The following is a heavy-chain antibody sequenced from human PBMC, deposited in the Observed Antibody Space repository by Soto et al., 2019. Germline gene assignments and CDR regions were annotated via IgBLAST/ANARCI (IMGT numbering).Heavy chain of an antibody. CDR3: ARDENDFWSGYYLLGFDP. J-gene: IGHJ5*02. D-gene: IGHD3-3*01. Sequence: GASVKVSCKASGYTFTSYGISWARQAPGQGLEWMGWISAYNGNTNYAQKLQGRVTMTTDTSTSTAYMELRSLRSDDTAVYYCARDENDFWSGYYLLGFDPWGQGTLVTVSS. V-gene: IGHV1-18*01. CDR2: ISAYNGNT. CDR1: GYTFTSYG.